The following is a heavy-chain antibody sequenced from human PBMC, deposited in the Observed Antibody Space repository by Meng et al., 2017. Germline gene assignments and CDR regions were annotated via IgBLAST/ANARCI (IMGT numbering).Heavy chain of an antibody. CDR1: GGSFRGYY. Sequence: QVHLQQWGAGLVKPSESLSPPCAVYGGSFRGYYWSWNRQPPGKGLEWIGEINHSGSTNYNPSLKSRVTISVDTSKNQFSLKLSSVTAADTAVYYCVRELKEQSFAWGYWGQGTLVTVSS. CDR3: VRELKEQSFAWGY. D-gene: IGHD3-16*01. CDR2: INHSGST. V-gene: IGHV4-34*01. J-gene: IGHJ4*02.